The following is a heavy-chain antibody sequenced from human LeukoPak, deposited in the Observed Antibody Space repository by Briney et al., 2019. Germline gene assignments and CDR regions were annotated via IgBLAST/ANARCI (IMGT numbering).Heavy chain of an antibody. CDR3: AGERITMVRGVIITELWFDP. Sequence: PSETLSLTCAVSGYSISSGYYWGWIRQPPGKGLEWIGSIYHSGSTYYNPSLKSRVTISVDTSKNQFSLKLSSVTAADTAVYYCAGERITMVRGVIITELWFDPWGQGTLVTVSS. D-gene: IGHD3-10*01. V-gene: IGHV4-38-2*01. J-gene: IGHJ5*02. CDR1: GYSISSGYY. CDR2: IYHSGST.